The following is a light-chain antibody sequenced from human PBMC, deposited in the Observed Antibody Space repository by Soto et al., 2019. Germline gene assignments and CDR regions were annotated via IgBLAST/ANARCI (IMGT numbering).Light chain of an antibody. CDR2: KVS. Sequence: DIVLTQTPLSSPVTLGQPASISCRSSQSLVHSDGNTYLSWFHQRPGQPPRLLIDKVSNRFAGVPDRFTGSGAETDFTLKISRVEAEDVGIYFCMQATHNRPYTFDEGTKLEIK. V-gene: IGKV2-24*01. CDR1: QSLVHSDGNTY. CDR3: MQATHNRPYT. J-gene: IGKJ2*01.